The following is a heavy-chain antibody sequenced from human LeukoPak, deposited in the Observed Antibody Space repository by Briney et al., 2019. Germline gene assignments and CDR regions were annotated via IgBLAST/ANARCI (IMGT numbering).Heavy chain of an antibody. D-gene: IGHD3-10*01. J-gene: IGHJ5*02. Sequence: GGSLRLSCAASGFTFSSYEMNWVRQAPGKGLEWVSYISSSGSTKYYADSVKGRLTISRDNAKNSLYLQMNSLRAEDTAVYYCARARGSGSYYIRFDPWGQGTLVTVSS. CDR3: ARARGSGSYYIRFDP. CDR1: GFTFSSYE. CDR2: ISSSGSTK. V-gene: IGHV3-48*03.